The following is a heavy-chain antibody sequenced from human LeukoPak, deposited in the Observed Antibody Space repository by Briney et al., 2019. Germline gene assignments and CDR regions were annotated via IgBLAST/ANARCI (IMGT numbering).Heavy chain of an antibody. Sequence: GGSLRLSCAASGFTFSTYAMSWVRQAPGKGLEWVANMNQDGSEKDYVDSVKGRFTISRDNARNSLYLQMGSLGAEDTAVYYCATYTHWVAGDVWGQGTTVTVSS. D-gene: IGHD3-16*01. CDR3: ATYTHWVAGDV. CDR1: GFTFSTYA. J-gene: IGHJ6*02. CDR2: MNQDGSEK. V-gene: IGHV3-7*01.